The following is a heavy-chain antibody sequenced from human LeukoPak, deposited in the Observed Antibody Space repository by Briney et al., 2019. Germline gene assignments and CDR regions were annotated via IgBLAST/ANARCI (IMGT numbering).Heavy chain of an antibody. Sequence: GGSLRLSCGASGFNFSGYGMHWVRQAPGEGLEWVAFIRYDGTNKYYADSVKGRFTISRDNAKNTLYLQMNSLRAEDTAVYYCAREYTSGYYRAFDYWGQGTLVTVSS. V-gene: IGHV3-30*02. D-gene: IGHD3-22*01. CDR1: GFNFSGYG. J-gene: IGHJ4*02. CDR3: AREYTSGYYRAFDY. CDR2: IRYDGTNK.